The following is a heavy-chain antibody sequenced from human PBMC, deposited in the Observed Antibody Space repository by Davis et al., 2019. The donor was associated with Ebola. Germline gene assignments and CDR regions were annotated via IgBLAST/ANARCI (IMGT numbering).Heavy chain of an antibody. D-gene: IGHD4-23*01. CDR1: GGSISSSSYY. CDR2: IYYSGST. Sequence: MPGGSLRLSCTVSGGSISSSSYYWGWIRQPPGKGLEWIGSIYYSGSTYYNPSLKSRVTISVDTSKNQFSLKLSSVTAADTAVYYCAGRTSLRLAVAMDVWGQGTTVTVSS. CDR3: AGRTSLRLAVAMDV. V-gene: IGHV4-39*01. J-gene: IGHJ6*02.